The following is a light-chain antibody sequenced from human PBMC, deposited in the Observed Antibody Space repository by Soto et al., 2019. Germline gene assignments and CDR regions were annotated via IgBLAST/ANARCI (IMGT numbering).Light chain of an antibody. CDR1: QSFRGL. CDR3: QQRHMWPIT. V-gene: IGKV3-11*01. J-gene: IGKJ5*01. CDR2: DAY. Sequence: VFTQSPCTLSLCTEERATLSCRASQSFRGLLAWYQQKPGQAPRLLIYDAYNRATGIPPRFSGSGSGTDFTLTISSLEPEDSAVYYCQQRHMWPITFGQGTRLEI.